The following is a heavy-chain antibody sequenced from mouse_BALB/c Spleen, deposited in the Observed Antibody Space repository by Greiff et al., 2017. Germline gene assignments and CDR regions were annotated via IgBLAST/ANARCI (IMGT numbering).Heavy chain of an antibody. CDR3: ARSYGSSYAQFAY. J-gene: IGHJ3*01. Sequence: QVHVKQSGAELVRPGTSVKVSCKASGYAFTNYLIEWVKQRPGQGLEWIGVINPGSGGTNYNEKFKGKATLTADKSSSTAYMQLSSLTSDDSAVYFCARSYGSSYAQFAYWGQGTLVTVSA. D-gene: IGHD1-1*01. CDR1: GYAFTNYL. V-gene: IGHV1-54*01. CDR2: INPGSGGT.